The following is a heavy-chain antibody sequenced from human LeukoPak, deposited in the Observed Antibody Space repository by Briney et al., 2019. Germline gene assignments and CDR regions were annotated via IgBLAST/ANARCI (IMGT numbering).Heavy chain of an antibody. CDR2: IIPIFGTA. CDR3: ARDCSSTSCYFDY. D-gene: IGHD2-2*01. CDR1: GGTFSSYA. V-gene: IGHV1-69*13. J-gene: IGHJ4*02. Sequence: SAKVSCKASGGTFSSYAISWVRQAPGQGLEWMGGIIPIFGTANYAQKFQGRVTITADESTSTAYMELSSLRSEDTAVYYCARDCSSTSCYFDYWGQGTLVTVSS.